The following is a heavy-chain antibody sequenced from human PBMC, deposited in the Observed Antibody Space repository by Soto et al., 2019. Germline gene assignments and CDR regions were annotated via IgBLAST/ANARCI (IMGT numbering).Heavy chain of an antibody. V-gene: IGHV3-23*01. CDR2: ISDDSSRT. D-gene: IGHD3-16*01. CDR1: GFSFSTFE. CDR3: VKGGWLDF. J-gene: IGHJ5*01. Sequence: EVQLLESGGGLVQPGESLRLSCAASGFSFSTFEMRWVRQAPGRGLEWVSFISDDSSRTYYADAVKGRFTISRDNSKHTLYLQMNSLTAEDPAVYACVKGGWLDFWGQGTLVTVSS.